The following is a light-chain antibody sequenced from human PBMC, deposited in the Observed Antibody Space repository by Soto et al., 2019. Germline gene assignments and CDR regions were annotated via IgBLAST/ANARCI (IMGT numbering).Light chain of an antibody. J-gene: IGLJ1*01. CDR3: SSFGGSNNYV. Sequence: QSALTQPPSASGSPGQSVTISCTGTSSDVGGYNYVSWYQQHPGQAPKIMIYEVTKRPSGVPDRFSGSKSGNTASLTVSGLQAEDEADYYCSSFGGSNNYVFGTGTNVTVL. CDR1: SSDVGGYNY. CDR2: EVT. V-gene: IGLV2-8*01.